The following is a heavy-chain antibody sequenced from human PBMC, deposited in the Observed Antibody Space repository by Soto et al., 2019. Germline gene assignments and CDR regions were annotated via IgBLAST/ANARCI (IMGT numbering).Heavy chain of an antibody. D-gene: IGHD3-3*01. CDR2: ISGSGGST. J-gene: IGHJ4*02. V-gene: IGHV3-23*01. CDR3: AKDQGYDFWSGSVFDY. CDR1: EVTCSNYA. Sequence: GLSIRVSRGAAEVTCSNYAMSWVRQTQGKGLEWVSAISGSGGSTYYADSVKGRFTISRDNSKNTLYLQMNSLRAEDTAVYYCAKDQGYDFWSGSVFDYWGQGTLVTVSS.